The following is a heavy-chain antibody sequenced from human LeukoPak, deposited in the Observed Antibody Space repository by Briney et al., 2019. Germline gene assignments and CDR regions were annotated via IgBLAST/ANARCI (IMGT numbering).Heavy chain of an antibody. V-gene: IGHV4-4*07. CDR3: ASHLATDDYNYYYYYYMDV. D-gene: IGHD5-24*01. J-gene: IGHJ6*03. CDR1: GGSISSYY. CDR2: IYTSGST. Sequence: PSETLSLTCTVSGGSISSYYWSWIRQPAGKGLEWIGRIYTSGSTNYNPSLKSRVTISVDKSKNQFSLKLSSVTAADTAVYYCASHLATDDYNYYYYYYMDVWGKGTTVTVSS.